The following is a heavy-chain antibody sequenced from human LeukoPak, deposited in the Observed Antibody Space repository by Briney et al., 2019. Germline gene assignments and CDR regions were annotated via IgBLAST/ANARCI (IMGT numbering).Heavy chain of an antibody. J-gene: IGHJ4*02. D-gene: IGHD6-13*01. V-gene: IGHV3-9*01. CDR1: GFTFDDHA. CDR3: AKGVAAEVPVGY. Sequence: PGGSLRLSCVASGFTFDDHAMHWVRQAPGKGLEWVSGISWNSNNKAYVDSVRGRFTISRDKAKNSLYLEMNSLRVEDTAVYYCAKGVAAEVPVGYWGQGTLVTVSS. CDR2: ISWNSNNK.